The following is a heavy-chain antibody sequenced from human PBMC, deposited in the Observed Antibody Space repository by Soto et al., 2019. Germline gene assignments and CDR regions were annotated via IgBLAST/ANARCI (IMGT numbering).Heavy chain of an antibody. CDR1: GGSFSGYY. V-gene: IGHV4-34*01. CDR3: ARVWAYYYGSGSYYYYYGMDV. Sequence: PSETLSLTCAVYGGSFSGYYWSWIRQPPGKGLEWIGEINHSGSTNYNPSLKSRVTISVDTSKNQFSLKLSPVTAADTAVYYCARVWAYYYGSGSYYYYYGMDVWGQGTTVTVSS. CDR2: INHSGST. D-gene: IGHD3-10*01. J-gene: IGHJ6*02.